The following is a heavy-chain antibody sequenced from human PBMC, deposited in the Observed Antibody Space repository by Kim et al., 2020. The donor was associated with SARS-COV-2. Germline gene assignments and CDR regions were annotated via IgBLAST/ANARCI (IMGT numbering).Heavy chain of an antibody. CDR3: AKTPTWWGGDPVGD. D-gene: IGHD2-15*01. CDR1: GFTFRSYA. V-gene: IGHV3-23*01. Sequence: GGSLRLSCAASGFTFRSYAMSWVRQAPGKGLEWVSAIRGEGGGRTTDDSARGRFTISRANSKTPLNLQMNSLRAKSTAASYYAKTPTWWGGDPVGDWGQG. CDR2: IRGEGGGR. J-gene: IGHJ1*01.